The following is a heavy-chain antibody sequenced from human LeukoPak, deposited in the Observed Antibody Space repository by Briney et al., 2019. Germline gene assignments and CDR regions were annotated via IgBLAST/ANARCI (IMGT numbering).Heavy chain of an antibody. Sequence: GGSLRLSCAASGFTLSSCGMHWVRQAPGKGMEWVAVITYEGITTYYDDSVKGRFTISRETSKSRLYVQMNSLRPEDTAVYYCVKEQSSGNYRTADFWGQGTLVTVSS. CDR1: GFTLSSCG. D-gene: IGHD3-10*01. CDR3: VKEQSSGNYRTADF. V-gene: IGHV3-30*18. CDR2: ITYEGITT. J-gene: IGHJ4*02.